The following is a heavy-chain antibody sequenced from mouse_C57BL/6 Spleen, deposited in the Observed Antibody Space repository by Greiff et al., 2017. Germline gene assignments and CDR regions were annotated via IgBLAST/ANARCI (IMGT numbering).Heavy chain of an antibody. CDR3: AREGAWFAY. V-gene: IGHV1-7*01. J-gene: IGHJ3*01. CDR2: INPSSGYT. CDR1: GYTFTSYW. Sequence: QVQLKQSGAELAKPGASVKLSCKASGYTFTSYWMHWVKQRPGQGLEWIGYINPSSGYTKYNQKFKDKATLTAEKSSSTAYMQLSSLTYEDSAVYYCAREGAWFAYWGQGTLVTVSA.